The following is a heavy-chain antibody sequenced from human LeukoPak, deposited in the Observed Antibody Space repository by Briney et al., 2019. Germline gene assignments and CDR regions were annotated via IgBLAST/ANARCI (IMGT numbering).Heavy chain of an antibody. J-gene: IGHJ4*02. V-gene: IGHV3-33*01. Sequence: PGGSLRLSCAASGLTFSSYGMHWVRQAPGKGLEWVAVIWYDGSNKYYADSVKGRFTISRDNSKNTLYLQMNSLRAEDTAVYYCARGIFPGIAAAVDYWGQGTLVTVSS. CDR2: IWYDGSNK. CDR3: ARGIFPGIAAAVDY. CDR1: GLTFSSYG. D-gene: IGHD6-13*01.